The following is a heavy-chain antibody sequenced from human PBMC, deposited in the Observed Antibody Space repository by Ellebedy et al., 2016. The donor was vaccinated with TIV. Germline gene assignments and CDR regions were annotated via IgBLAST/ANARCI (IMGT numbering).Heavy chain of an antibody. CDR2: IHYSGTT. CDR1: GGSISTSSYY. D-gene: IGHD6-13*01. Sequence: SETLSLTCTVSGGSISTSSYYWGWVRQPPGKGLEWIGTIHYSGTTYYNPSLKSRITISVDTSKNQFSLKLRSVTAADTAMYYCARATGQQQLVAGGNWFDPWGQGTLVTVSS. J-gene: IGHJ5*02. CDR3: ARATGQQQLVAGGNWFDP. V-gene: IGHV4-39*07.